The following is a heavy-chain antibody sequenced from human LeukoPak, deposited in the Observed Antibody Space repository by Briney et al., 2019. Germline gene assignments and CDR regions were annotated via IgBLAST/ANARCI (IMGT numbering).Heavy chain of an antibody. D-gene: IGHD3-10*01. CDR2: IYYSGST. J-gene: IGHJ4*02. CDR3: ARDHITMVRGASGGHFDY. CDR1: GGSISSGGYY. Sequence: SETLSLTCTVSGGSISSGGYYWSWIRQHPGKGLEWIGYIYYSGSTYYNPSLKSRVTISVDTSKNQFSLKLSSVTAADTAVYYCARDHITMVRGASGGHFDYWGQGTLVTVSS. V-gene: IGHV4-31*03.